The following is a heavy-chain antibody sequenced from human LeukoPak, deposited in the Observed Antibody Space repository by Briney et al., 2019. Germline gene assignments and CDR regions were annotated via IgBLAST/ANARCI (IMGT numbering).Heavy chain of an antibody. CDR3: AREFIAVAGVDY. CDR2: ITPNSGGT. D-gene: IGHD6-19*01. J-gene: IGHJ4*02. V-gene: IGHV1-2*02. CDR1: GYTFTGYY. Sequence: ASVTVSCKASGYTFTGYYLHWLRQAPGQGLEWMGWITPNSGGTNYAQRFQGRVTMTRHTSISTAYMELRSLRSDDTAVYYCAREFIAVAGVDYWGQGTLVTVSS.